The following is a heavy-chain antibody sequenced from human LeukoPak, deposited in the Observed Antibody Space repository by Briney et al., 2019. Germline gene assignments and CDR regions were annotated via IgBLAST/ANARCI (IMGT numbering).Heavy chain of an antibody. J-gene: IGHJ4*02. CDR2: IYNSGST. Sequence: PSETLSLTCIVSGASFNTGDYYWNGIRQHPGKGLEWIGYIYNSGSTYYNPSLKSRVTISVDTSKNHFSLRLTSVTAADSAVYYCARGAPPHSWGQGTLVTVSS. CDR3: ARGAPPHS. CDR1: GASFNTGDYY. V-gene: IGHV4-31*03.